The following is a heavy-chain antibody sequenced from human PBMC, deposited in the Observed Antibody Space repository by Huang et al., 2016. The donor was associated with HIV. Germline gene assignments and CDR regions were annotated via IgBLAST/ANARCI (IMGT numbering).Heavy chain of an antibody. CDR3: AREGITPSGTEVSGFDF. CDR1: GFNILIYY. CDR2: VNPSGGGA. V-gene: IGHV1-46*03. J-gene: IGHJ5*01. Sequence: QVQLVQSGAEVKKPGASVTISCKASGFNILIYYIHWVRQAPGQGLEWMGRVNPSGGGADYAQKFKGRVTMTRDTSTRTLYMELSSLRSEDTAVYYCAREGITPSGTEVSGFDFWGQGTPVSVSS. D-gene: IGHD6-13*01.